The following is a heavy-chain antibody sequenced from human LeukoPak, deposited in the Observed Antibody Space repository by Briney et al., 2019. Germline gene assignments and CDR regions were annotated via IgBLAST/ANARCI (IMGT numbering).Heavy chain of an antibody. CDR3: ARGTRYCSSSSCYNY. CDR1: GYTFTGYD. Sequence: ASVKVSCKASGYTFTGYDINWVRQATGHGLEWMGWMNPNSGNTGSAQQFQGRVTMTRNTSISTAYLELSSLRSEDTAVYYCARGTRYCSSSSCYNYWGQGTLVTVSS. V-gene: IGHV1-8*01. D-gene: IGHD2-2*02. CDR2: MNPNSGNT. J-gene: IGHJ4*02.